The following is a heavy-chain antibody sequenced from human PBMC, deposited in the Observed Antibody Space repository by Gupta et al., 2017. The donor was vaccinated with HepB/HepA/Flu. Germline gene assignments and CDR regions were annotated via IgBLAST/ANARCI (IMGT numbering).Heavy chain of an antibody. CDR3: AKDLHFWSAMDV. V-gene: IGHV3-23*01. CDR1: GFTFGATS. D-gene: IGHD3-3*02. J-gene: IGHJ6*03. CDR2: IGSDLRT. Sequence: EVQLLESGVGLVQPGGSWRLSCAVLGFTFGATSMTWVRQAPGKGPDWVSGIGSDLRTHYADSVKGRFTISRDISKNTLYLEMHSLRVEDTAIYYCAKDLHFWSAMDVWGKGTTVTVSS.